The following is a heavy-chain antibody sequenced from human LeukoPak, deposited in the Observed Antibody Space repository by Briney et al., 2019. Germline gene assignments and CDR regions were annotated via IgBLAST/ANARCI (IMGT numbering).Heavy chain of an antibody. Sequence: GGSLRLSCAASGFTFSSYSMNWVRQAPGKGLEWVSYISSSSSTIYYADSVKGRFTISRDNAKNSLYLQMNSLRAEDTAVYYCARDQWELASDYWGQGTLVTVSS. CDR3: ARDQWELASDY. D-gene: IGHD1-26*01. CDR2: ISSSSSTI. V-gene: IGHV3-48*01. J-gene: IGHJ4*02. CDR1: GFTFSSYS.